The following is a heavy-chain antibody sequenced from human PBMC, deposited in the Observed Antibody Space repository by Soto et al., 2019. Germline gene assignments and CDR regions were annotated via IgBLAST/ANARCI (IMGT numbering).Heavy chain of an antibody. CDR1: GFPFGSHG. CDR2: IKCEDSNT. Sequence: PIRLPCAALGFPFGSHGGHRVRQAQGKGLEWVSGIKCEDSNTYYADSVKGRFTISRDNSKNTLYLQMNSLRAEDTAVYYCARVLRYFGWSPEQDLYYYYGMDVWGEGTTVTGLL. J-gene: IGHJ6*04. CDR3: ARVLRYFGWSPEQDLYYYYGMDV. D-gene: IGHD3-9*01. V-gene: IGHV3-33*08.